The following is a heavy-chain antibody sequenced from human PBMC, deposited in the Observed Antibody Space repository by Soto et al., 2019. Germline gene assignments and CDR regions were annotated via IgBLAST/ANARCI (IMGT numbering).Heavy chain of an antibody. CDR1: GYTFTSYG. J-gene: IGHJ4*02. Sequence: QVQLVQSGAEVKKPGASVKVSCKASGYTFTSYGISWVRQAPGKGLEWMGWTSTYNGNTKYAQKLQGRVTMTTDTSTSTAYMELRSMRSDDTAVFYWAREMVRGVGSDYWGQGTLVTVSS. V-gene: IGHV1-18*01. CDR2: TSTYNGNT. D-gene: IGHD3-10*01. CDR3: AREMVRGVGSDY.